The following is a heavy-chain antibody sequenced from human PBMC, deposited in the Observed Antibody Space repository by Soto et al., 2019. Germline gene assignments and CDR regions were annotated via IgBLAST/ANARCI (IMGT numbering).Heavy chain of an antibody. J-gene: IGHJ5*01. V-gene: IGHV3-21*06. D-gene: IGHD2-15*01. CDR3: TRAHEVAWFDS. CDR1: GFSFSSYT. Sequence: VGSLRLSCTASGFSFSSYTMNWVRQAPGKGLQWVASITNRGTHTYSADSVKGRFTISRDNDKNSLYLQMNNLRAEDTATYYCTRAHEVAWFDSWGLGTLVTVSS. CDR2: ITNRGTHT.